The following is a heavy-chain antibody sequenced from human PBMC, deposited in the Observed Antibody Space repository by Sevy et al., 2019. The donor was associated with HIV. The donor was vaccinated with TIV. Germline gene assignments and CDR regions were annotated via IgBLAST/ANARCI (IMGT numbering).Heavy chain of an antibody. Sequence: GGSLRLSCEAFGFSFSNYGMHWVRQAPGKGPEWVSSIRLDGNDKQYADSVKGRFTISRDNSKNTLNLQMNGLRAEETAVYYCARDPGYSGYDWGALTYYFDYWGQGTLVTVSS. V-gene: IGHV3-30*02. CDR2: IRLDGNDK. CDR3: ARDPGYSGYDWGALTYYFDY. J-gene: IGHJ4*02. CDR1: GFSFSNYG. D-gene: IGHD5-12*01.